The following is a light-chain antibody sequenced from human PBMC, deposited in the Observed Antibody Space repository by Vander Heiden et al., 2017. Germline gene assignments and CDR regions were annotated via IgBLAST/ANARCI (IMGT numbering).Light chain of an antibody. CDR2: GAS. Sequence: EIVLTQSPGTLSLSPGERATLSCRASQSVSSSYLTWYQQKPGQAPRLLIYGASSRATAIPDRFSGSGSGTDFTLTISRLEPEDFAVYYCQHYGSSPLSTFGPGTKVDIK. V-gene: IGKV3-20*01. CDR3: QHYGSSPLST. CDR1: QSVSSSY. J-gene: IGKJ3*01.